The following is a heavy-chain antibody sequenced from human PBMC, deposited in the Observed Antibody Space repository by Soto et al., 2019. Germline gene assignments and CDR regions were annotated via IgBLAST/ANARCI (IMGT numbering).Heavy chain of an antibody. CDR1: GLTVISNY. D-gene: IGHD2-15*01. J-gene: IGHJ6*02. V-gene: IGHV3-66*01. CDR3: AREQPPALYFGMDV. Sequence: EVQLVESGGGLVQPGGSLRLSCAASGLTVISNYMSWARQTPGKGLEWVSVIYSNGNTYYADSVKGRFTISRDNSKNTGYLQMNSLRAEDSAVYYCAREQPPALYFGMDVWGQGTTVIVSS. CDR2: IYSNGNT.